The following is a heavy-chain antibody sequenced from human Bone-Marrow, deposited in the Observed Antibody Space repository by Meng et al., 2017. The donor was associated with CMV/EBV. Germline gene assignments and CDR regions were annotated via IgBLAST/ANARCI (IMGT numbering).Heavy chain of an antibody. CDR3: ARGAYYYDSSGYYFDY. D-gene: IGHD3-22*01. J-gene: IGHJ4*02. V-gene: IGHV1-2*02. CDR1: GYTFTGYY. CDR2: INPNSGGT. Sequence: ASVKVSCKASGYTFTGYYMHWVRQAPGQGLEWMGWINPNSGGTNYAQKFQGRVTMTRDTSISTAYMELSRLRSEDTAVYYCARGAYYYDSSGYYFDYWGQGTLVTVSS.